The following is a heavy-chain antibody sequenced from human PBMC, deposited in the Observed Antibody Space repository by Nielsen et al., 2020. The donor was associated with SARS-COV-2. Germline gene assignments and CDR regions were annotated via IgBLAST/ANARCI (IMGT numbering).Heavy chain of an antibody. Sequence: VRPMPGKGLEWVAVISYDGSNKYYADSVKGRFTISRDNAKNSLYLQMNSLRAEDTAVYYCARDSSGWYALTTYYYYGMDVWGQGTTVTVSS. J-gene: IGHJ6*02. D-gene: IGHD6-19*01. CDR3: ARDSSGWYALTTYYYYGMDV. CDR2: ISYDGSNK. V-gene: IGHV3-33*05.